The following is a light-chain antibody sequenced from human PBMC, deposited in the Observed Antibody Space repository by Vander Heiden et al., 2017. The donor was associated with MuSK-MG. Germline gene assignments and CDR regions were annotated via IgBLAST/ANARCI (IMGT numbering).Light chain of an antibody. J-gene: IGKJ1*01. CDR2: AAS. Sequence: EIVLTQSPGTLSLAPGERVTLSCRASQSINSNHLAWYQQKAGQAPRLLIYAASTRATGIPDRFSGSGSATDFTLTISGLEPEDFAVYFCQQYGASPLTFGQGTKVEIK. CDR1: QSINSNH. V-gene: IGKV3-20*01. CDR3: QQYGASPLT.